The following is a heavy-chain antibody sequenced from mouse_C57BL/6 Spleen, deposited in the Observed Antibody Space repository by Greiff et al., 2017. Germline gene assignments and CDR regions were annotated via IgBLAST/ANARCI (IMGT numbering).Heavy chain of an antibody. Sequence: EVQGVESGGGLVKPGGSLKLSCAASGFTFSDYGMHWVRQAPEKGLEWVAYISSGSSTIYYADTVKGRFTISRDNAKNTLFLQMTSLRSEDTAMYYCARPITTVPSWFAYWGQGTLVTVSA. CDR1: GFTFSDYG. J-gene: IGHJ3*01. D-gene: IGHD1-1*01. CDR3: ARPITTVPSWFAY. V-gene: IGHV5-17*01. CDR2: ISSGSSTI.